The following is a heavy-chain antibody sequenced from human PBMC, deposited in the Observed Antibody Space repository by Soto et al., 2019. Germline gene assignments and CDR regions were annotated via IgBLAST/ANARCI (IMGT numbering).Heavy chain of an antibody. CDR3: ARIPGGTEPRPAY. CDR2: VSGNGENT. J-gene: IGHJ1*01. Sequence: PGGSLRLSCTASGFNFTYNSISWARQAPWKGLQWVSTVSGNGENTYYAESVRGRFTISRDTSKNTLYLQMNSLRVEDTAVYYCARIPGGTEPRPAYWGQCTPVTVSS. V-gene: IGHV3-23*01. D-gene: IGHD3-16*01. CDR1: GFNFTYNS.